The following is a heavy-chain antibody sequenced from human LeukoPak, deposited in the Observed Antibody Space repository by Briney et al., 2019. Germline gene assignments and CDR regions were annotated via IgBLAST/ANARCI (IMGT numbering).Heavy chain of an antibody. V-gene: IGHV4-34*01. D-gene: IGHD6-13*01. J-gene: IGHJ2*01. CDR1: GGSFSGYY. Sequence: SETLSLTCAVYGGSFSGYYWSWIRQPPGKGLEWIGEINHSGSTNYNPSLKSRVTISVDRSKNQFSLKLSSVTAADTAVYYCARFSSSWSTSGVHPQHWYFDLWGRGTLVTVSS. CDR3: ARFSSSWSTSGVHPQHWYFDL. CDR2: INHSGST.